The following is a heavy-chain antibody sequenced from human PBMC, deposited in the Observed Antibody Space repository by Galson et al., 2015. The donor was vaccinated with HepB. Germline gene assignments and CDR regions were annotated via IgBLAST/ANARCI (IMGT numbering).Heavy chain of an antibody. CDR2: FYGGGT. Sequence: DTLSLTCTVSGDSISSSQWGWIRQPPGKELEWLGDFYGGGTNYNPSPKSRVTISLDTSKNQFSLKLTSVTAADTAVYYCAGSRVFSDGTAGSFDIWGQGNPGHRLL. CDR3: AGSRVFSDGTAGSFDI. V-gene: IGHV4-59*08. CDR1: GDSISSSQ. D-gene: IGHD2-15*01. J-gene: IGHJ4*01.